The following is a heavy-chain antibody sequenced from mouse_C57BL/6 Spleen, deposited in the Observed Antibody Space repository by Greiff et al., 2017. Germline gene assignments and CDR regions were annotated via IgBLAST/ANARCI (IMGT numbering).Heavy chain of an antibody. J-gene: IGHJ3*01. D-gene: IGHD1-1*01. V-gene: IGHV5-4*03. Sequence: EVMLVESGGGLVKPGGSLKLSCAASGFTFSSYAMSWVRQTPEKRLEWVATISDGGSYTYYPDNVKGRFTISRDNAKNNLYLQMSHLKSEDTAMYYCASPGSSWGQGTLVTVSA. CDR2: ISDGGSYT. CDR3: ASPGSS. CDR1: GFTFSSYA.